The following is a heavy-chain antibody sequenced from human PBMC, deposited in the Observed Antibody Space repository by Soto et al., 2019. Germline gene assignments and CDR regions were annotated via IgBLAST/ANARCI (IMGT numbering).Heavy chain of an antibody. D-gene: IGHD4-17*01. CDR1: GGSFSGYY. Sequence: PSETLSLTCAVLGGSFSGYYWSWIRQPPGKGLEWIGEINHSGSTNYNPSLKSRVTISVDTSKNQFSLKLSSVTAADTAVYYCAVTTVTHYYFAYWGQGTLVTVSS. V-gene: IGHV4-34*01. CDR2: INHSGST. J-gene: IGHJ4*02. CDR3: AVTTVTHYYFAY.